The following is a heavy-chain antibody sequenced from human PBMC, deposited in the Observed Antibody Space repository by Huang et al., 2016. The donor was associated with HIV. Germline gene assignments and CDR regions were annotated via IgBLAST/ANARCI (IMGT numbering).Heavy chain of an antibody. V-gene: IGHV2-5*01. CDR3: AHSTDASAATFYFDF. Sequence: QITLRESGPALVKPTQTLTLTCTFSGFSLTTTGVGVGWIRQPPGQALEWLAFIYSNGDGRYSTYLRSRLTITKDTSKNQVVLTMTNMDPVDTATYYCAHSTDASAATFYFDFWGQGTLVAVSS. CDR2: IYSNGDG. CDR1: GFSLTTTGVG. D-gene: IGHD6-25*01. J-gene: IGHJ4*02.